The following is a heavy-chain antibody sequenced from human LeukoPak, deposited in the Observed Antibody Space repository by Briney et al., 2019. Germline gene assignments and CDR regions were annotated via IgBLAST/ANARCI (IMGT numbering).Heavy chain of an antibody. CDR3: ARVPGYYDSSGYRREDVAFDI. J-gene: IGHJ3*02. D-gene: IGHD3-22*01. V-gene: IGHV3-21*01. CDR2: ISSNSTYI. Sequence: PGGSLRLSCAASGFTFSSYSMNWVRQAPGKGLEWVSSISSNSTYIYYADSVQGRFAISRDNSKNTLYLQMNSLRTEDTAVYYCARVPGYYDSSGYRREDVAFDIWGQGTMVTVSS. CDR1: GFTFSSYS.